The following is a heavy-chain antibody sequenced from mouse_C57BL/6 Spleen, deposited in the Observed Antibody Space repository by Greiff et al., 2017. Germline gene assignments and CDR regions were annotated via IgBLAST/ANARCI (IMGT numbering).Heavy chain of an antibody. V-gene: IGHV3-6*01. Sequence: EVQLQQSGPGLVKPSQSLSLTCSVTGYSITSGYYWNWIRQFPGNKLEWMGYISYDGSNNYNPSLKNRITITRDTSKNQFFLKLNSVTTEDTATYYCASFITTVVGAMDYWGQGTSVTVSS. CDR3: ASFITTVVGAMDY. CDR1: GYSITSGYY. J-gene: IGHJ4*01. CDR2: ISYDGSN. D-gene: IGHD1-1*01.